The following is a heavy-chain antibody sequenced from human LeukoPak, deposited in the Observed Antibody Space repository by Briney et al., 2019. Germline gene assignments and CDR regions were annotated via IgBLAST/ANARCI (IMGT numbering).Heavy chain of an antibody. J-gene: IGHJ4*02. Sequence: GGSLRLSCAASGFTFSSYGMSWVRQAPGKGLEWVSAISGSGGSTDYADSVKGRFTISRDNSKNTLYLKMISLRAEDTAIYYCAKEYTGTFSPFPSYFDNWGQGTLVTVSS. V-gene: IGHV3-23*01. CDR1: GFTFSSYG. CDR3: AKEYTGTFSPFPSYFDN. D-gene: IGHD1-26*01. CDR2: ISGSGGST.